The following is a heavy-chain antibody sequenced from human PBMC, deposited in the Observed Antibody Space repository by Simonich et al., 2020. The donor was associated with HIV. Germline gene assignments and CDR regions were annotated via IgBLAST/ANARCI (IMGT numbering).Heavy chain of an antibody. V-gene: IGHV4-34*01. D-gene: IGHD1-20*01. CDR3: ARVGIRMYAFDI. CDR2: INHRGST. CDR1: GGSFSGYY. Sequence: QVQLQQWGAGLLKPSETLSLTCAVFGGSFSGYYWTWIRQPPGKGLEWIGEINHRGSTNYNPSLKSRVTISVDTSNNQFSLKLSSVTAADTAVYYCARVGIRMYAFDIWGQGTMVTVSS. J-gene: IGHJ3*02.